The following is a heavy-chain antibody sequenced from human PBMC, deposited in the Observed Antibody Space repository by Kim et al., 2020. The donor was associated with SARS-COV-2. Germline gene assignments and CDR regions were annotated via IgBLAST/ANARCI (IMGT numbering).Heavy chain of an antibody. Sequence: YSASVWSRFTISRDNSKNTRRLQLSSLRAEDTAVYYCARESWFGELLSIDSWGQGTLVTVSS. J-gene: IGHJ4*02. CDR3: ARESWFGELLSIDS. V-gene: IGHV3-23*01. D-gene: IGHD3-10*01.